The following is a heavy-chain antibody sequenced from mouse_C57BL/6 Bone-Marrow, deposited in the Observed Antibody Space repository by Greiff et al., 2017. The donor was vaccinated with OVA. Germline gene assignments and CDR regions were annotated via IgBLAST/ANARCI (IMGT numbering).Heavy chain of an antibody. CDR3: TAGRQGNYYAMDY. Sequence: EVQLQQSGAELVRPGASVKLSCTASGFNIKDYYMHWVKQRPEQGLEWIGRIDPEDGDTEYASKFQGKATMTADTSSNTAYLQLSSLTSEDTAVYYCTAGRQGNYYAMDYWGQGTSVTVSS. CDR2: IDPEDGDT. D-gene: IGHD2-12*01. J-gene: IGHJ4*01. CDR1: GFNIKDYY. V-gene: IGHV14-1*01.